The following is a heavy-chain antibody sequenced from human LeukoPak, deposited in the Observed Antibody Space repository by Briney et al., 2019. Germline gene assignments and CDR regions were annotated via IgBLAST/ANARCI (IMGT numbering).Heavy chain of an antibody. CDR3: ARNEWSPILDY. CDR2: IYHSGST. Sequence: PSETLSLTCAVSGGSISSSNWWSWVRQPPGKGLEWIGEIYHSGSTNYNPSLKSRVTISVDTSKNQFSLKLSSVTAADTAVYYCARNEWSPILDYWGQGTLVTVSS. V-gene: IGHV4-4*02. J-gene: IGHJ4*02. D-gene: IGHD3-3*01. CDR1: GGSISSSNW.